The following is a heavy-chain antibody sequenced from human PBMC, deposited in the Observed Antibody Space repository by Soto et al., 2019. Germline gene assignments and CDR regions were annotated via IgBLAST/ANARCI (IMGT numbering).Heavy chain of an antibody. Sequence: PGGSLRLSCAASGFTFSSYAMSWVRQAPGKGLEWVSAISGSGGSTYYADSVKGRFTISRDNSKNTLYLQMNSLRAEDTAVYYCAKDLVCSSTSCYEDNWFDPWGQGTLVTVSS. CDR1: GFTFSSYA. D-gene: IGHD2-2*01. V-gene: IGHV3-23*01. CDR2: ISGSGGST. CDR3: AKDLVCSSTSCYEDNWFDP. J-gene: IGHJ5*02.